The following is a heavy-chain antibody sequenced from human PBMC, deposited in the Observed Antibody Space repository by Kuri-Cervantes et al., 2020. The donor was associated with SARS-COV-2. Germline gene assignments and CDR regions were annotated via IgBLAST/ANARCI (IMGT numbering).Heavy chain of an antibody. Sequence: GGSLRLSCAASGFTFSSYAMHWVRQAPGKGLEYVSAISSNGGSTYYANSVKGRFTISRDNAKNSLYLQMNSLRAEDTAVYYCARGEGSGSYYNPLAYDYWGQGTLVTVSS. D-gene: IGHD3-10*01. CDR2: ISSNGGST. J-gene: IGHJ4*02. CDR1: GFTFSSYA. CDR3: ARGEGSGSYYNPLAYDY. V-gene: IGHV3-64*01.